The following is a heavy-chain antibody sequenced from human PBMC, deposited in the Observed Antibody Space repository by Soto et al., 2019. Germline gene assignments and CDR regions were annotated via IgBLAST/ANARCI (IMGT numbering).Heavy chain of an antibody. CDR2: NSSNGGST. CDR3: VKESGFDWLSYYFDY. J-gene: IGHJ4*02. V-gene: IGHV3-64D*06. Sequence: SGGSLRPSCSASGFISSSYALHWGRQAPGKGLEYVSANSSNGGSTYYADSVKGRFTISRDNSKNTLYLQMSSLRAEDTGVYYCVKESGFDWLSYYFDYWGQGILVTVSS. D-gene: IGHD3-9*01. CDR1: GFISSSYA.